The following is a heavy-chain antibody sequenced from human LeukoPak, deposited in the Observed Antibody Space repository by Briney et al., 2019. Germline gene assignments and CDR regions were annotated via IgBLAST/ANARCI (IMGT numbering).Heavy chain of an antibody. CDR1: GGTFSSYA. D-gene: IGHD5-24*01. CDR3: ASHGGKSGYNYPLGT. CDR2: IIPIFGTA. Sequence: SVKVSCKASGGTFSSYAISWVQQAPGQGLEWMGGIIPIFGTANYAQKFQGRVTITADESTSTAYMELSSLRSEDTAVYYCASHGGKSGYNYPLGTWGQGTLVTVSS. J-gene: IGHJ4*02. V-gene: IGHV1-69*13.